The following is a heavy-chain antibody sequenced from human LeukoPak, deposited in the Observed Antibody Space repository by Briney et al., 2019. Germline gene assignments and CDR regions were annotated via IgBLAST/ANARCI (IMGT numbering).Heavy chain of an antibody. CDR1: GFTFSSYW. D-gene: IGHD2-21*02. CDR3: ARERVVVTAIEDCYYGMDV. V-gene: IGHV3-74*01. Sequence: PGGSLRLSCAASGFTFSSYWMHWVRQAPGEGLVWVSRINSDGSSTSYADSVKGRFTISRDNAKNTLYLQMNSLRAEDTAVYYCARERVVVTAIEDCYYGMDVWGQGTTVTVSS. J-gene: IGHJ6*02. CDR2: INSDGSST.